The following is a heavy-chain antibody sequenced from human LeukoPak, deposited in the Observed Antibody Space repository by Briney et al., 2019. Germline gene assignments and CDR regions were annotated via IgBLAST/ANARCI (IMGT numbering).Heavy chain of an antibody. CDR1: GFTFSSYE. CDR2: ISSSGSII. Sequence: GGSLRLSCAASGFTFSSYEMNWVRQAPRKGLEWVSYISSSGSIIYYADSVKGRFTVSRDNAKNSLYLEMNSLRAEDTAVYYCARGSSGYSDSEIDYWGQGTLVTVSS. CDR3: ARGSSGYSDSEIDY. V-gene: IGHV3-48*03. J-gene: IGHJ4*02. D-gene: IGHD3-22*01.